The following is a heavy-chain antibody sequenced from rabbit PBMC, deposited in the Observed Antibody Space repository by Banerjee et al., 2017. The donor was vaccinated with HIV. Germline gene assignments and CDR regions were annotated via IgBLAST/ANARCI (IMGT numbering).Heavy chain of an antibody. J-gene: IGHJ4*01. Sequence: QSLEESGGGLVQPEGSLTLTCTASGFSFSSNAYMCWVRQAPGKGLEWIACIDTGSSGSTYYASWAKGRFTISKTSSTTVTLQMTSLTAADTATYFCARDDRYGGYGYAPLNLWGPGTLVTVS. D-gene: IGHD6-1*01. CDR3: ARDDRYGGYGYAPLNL. V-gene: IGHV1S40*01. CDR1: GFSFSSNAY. CDR2: IDTGSSGST.